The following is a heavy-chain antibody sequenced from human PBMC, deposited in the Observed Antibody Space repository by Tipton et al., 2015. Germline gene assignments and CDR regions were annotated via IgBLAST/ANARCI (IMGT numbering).Heavy chain of an antibody. V-gene: IGHV4-61*01. J-gene: IGHJ6*02. CDR1: FFSVSIVSSYH. Sequence: TLSLTCTVSFFSVSIVSSYHFIWIRHPPGKGLEWIGNIDYSGTKNYNPSLKSRVTISLDTSKNQFSLKLSSVTAADTAVYYCARDLEHGMDVWGQGTTVTVSS. D-gene: IGHD5-24*01. CDR3: ARDLEHGMDV. CDR2: IDYSGTK.